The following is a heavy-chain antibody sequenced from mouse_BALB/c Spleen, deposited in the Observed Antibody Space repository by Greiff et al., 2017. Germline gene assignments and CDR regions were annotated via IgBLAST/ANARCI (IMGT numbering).Heavy chain of an antibody. CDR2: INPSNGGT. CDR3: ARCPGYDYFDV. V-gene: IGHV1S81*02. Sequence: VQLQQSGAELVKPGASVKLSCKASGYTFTSYYMYWVKQRPGQGLEWIGEINPSNGGTNFNEKFKSKATLTVDKSSSTAYMQLSSLTSEDSAVYFCARCPGYDYFDVWGAGTTVTVSS. J-gene: IGHJ1*01. D-gene: IGHD2-14*01. CDR1: GYTFTSYY.